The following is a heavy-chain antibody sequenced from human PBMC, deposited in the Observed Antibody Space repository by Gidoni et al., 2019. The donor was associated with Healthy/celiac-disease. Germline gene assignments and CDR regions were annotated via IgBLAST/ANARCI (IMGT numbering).Heavy chain of an antibody. CDR2: ISSSSSYI. CDR3: ARDSAKGRYGMDV. V-gene: IGHV3-21*01. J-gene: IGHJ6*02. CDR1: GFTFSSYS. D-gene: IGHD3-10*01. Sequence: EVQLVESGGGLVKPGGSLRLSGAASGFTFSSYSMNWVRQAPGKGLDWVSSISSSSSYIYYADSVKGRFTISRDNAQNSLDLQMNSLRAEDTAVYYCARDSAKGRYGMDVWGQGTTVTVSS.